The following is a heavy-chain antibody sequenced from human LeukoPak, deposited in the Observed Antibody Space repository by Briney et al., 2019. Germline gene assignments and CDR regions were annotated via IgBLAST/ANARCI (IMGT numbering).Heavy chain of an antibody. CDR1: GFTFSSYA. CDR3: LASGGY. V-gene: IGHV3-23*01. Sequence: GGSLRLSCAASGFTFSSYAMSWVRQAPGKGLEWVSAISGSGDSTSYADSMKGRFTISRDNSKNTLYLQMNSLRVEDTAVYYCLASGGYWGQGTPVTVPS. J-gene: IGHJ4*02. CDR2: ISGSGDST. D-gene: IGHD6-25*01.